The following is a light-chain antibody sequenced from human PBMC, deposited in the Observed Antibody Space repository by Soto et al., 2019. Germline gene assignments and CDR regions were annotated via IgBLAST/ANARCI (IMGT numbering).Light chain of an antibody. CDR3: QQYGSSPRT. CDR1: QTVSSSN. CDR2: GAS. J-gene: IGKJ1*01. V-gene: IGKV3-20*01. Sequence: EIVLTQSPGTLSLSPGERATLSCRAGQTVSSSNLAWYQQKPGQAPKVLIYGASSRATGIPDRFSGSGSGTDFTLTISRLEPEDFAVYYCQQYGSSPRTFGQGTKVEIK.